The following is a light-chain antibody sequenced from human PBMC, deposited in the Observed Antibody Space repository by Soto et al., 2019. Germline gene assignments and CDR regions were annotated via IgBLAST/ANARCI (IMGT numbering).Light chain of an antibody. CDR1: QSVSSN. CDR3: HQYNNWPPWT. CDR2: GAS. J-gene: IGKJ1*01. Sequence: EFGLTQSPGTLSFSPGERATLSCRASQSVSSNLAWYQQKPGQAPRLLIYGASTRATGIPARFSGSGSGTEFTLTISSLQSEDFAVYYCHQYNNWPPWTFGQGTKVDI. V-gene: IGKV3-15*01.